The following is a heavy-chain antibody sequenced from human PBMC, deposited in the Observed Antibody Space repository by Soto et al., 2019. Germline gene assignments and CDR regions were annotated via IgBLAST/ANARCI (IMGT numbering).Heavy chain of an antibody. CDR1: GGSFSGYY. CDR3: ARGNVRYCSSTSCYFAGTQNWFDP. CDR2: INHSGST. V-gene: IGHV4-34*01. J-gene: IGHJ5*02. D-gene: IGHD2-2*01. Sequence: SETLSLTCAVYGGSFSGYYWSWIRQPPGKGLEWIGEINHSGSTNYNPSLKSRVTISVDTSKNQFSLKLSSVTAADTAVYYCARGNVRYCSSTSCYFAGTQNWFDPWGQGTLVTVSS.